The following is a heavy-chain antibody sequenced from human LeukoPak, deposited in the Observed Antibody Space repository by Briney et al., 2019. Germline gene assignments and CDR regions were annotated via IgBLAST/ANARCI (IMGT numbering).Heavy chain of an antibody. CDR1: AFTFSSYW. CDR3: AKERGVTGYEFDC. J-gene: IGHJ4*02. D-gene: IGHD5-12*01. CDR2: INSDGSSI. V-gene: IGHV3-74*03. Sequence: PGGSLRLSCAASAFTFSSYWMPWVRHAPGKGLVWVSRINSDGSSITYADSVKGRFTISRHNAKNPLYLQMNSLRVEDTAVYYCAKERGVTGYEFDCWGQGTLVTVSS.